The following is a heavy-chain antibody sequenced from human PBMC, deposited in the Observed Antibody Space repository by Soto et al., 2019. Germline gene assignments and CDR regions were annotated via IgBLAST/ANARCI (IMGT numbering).Heavy chain of an antibody. V-gene: IGHV4-39*01. CDR2: IYYSGST. CDR3: ARRQSSSWYGL. D-gene: IGHD6-13*01. CDR1: GGSISSSSYY. J-gene: IGHJ4*02. Sequence: QLQLQESGPGLVKPSETLSLTCTVSGGSISSSSYYWGWIRQPPGKGLEWIGSIYYSGSTYYNPSLKSRVTLPVDTSKNQFSLKLSSVTAAATAVYYCARRQSSSWYGLWGQGTLVTVSS.